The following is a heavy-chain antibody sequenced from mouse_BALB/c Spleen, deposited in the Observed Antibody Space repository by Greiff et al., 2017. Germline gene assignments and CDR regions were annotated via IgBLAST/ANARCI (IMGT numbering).Heavy chain of an antibody. V-gene: IGHV7-3*02. CDR3: ARDHMYRFDY. CDR1: GFTFTDYY. CDR2: IRNKANGYTT. Sequence: EVKVEESGGGLVQPGGSLRLSCAPPGFTFTDYYMSWVRQPPGKALEWLGFIRNKANGYTTEYSASVKGRFTISRDNSQSILYLQMNTLRAEDSATYCCARDHMYRFDYWGQGTTLTVSS. D-gene: IGHD5-1*01. J-gene: IGHJ2*01.